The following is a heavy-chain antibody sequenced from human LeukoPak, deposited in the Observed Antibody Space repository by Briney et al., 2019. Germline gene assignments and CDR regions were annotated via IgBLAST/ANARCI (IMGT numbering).Heavy chain of an antibody. CDR1: GGSFSGYY. J-gene: IGHJ4*02. D-gene: IGHD3-10*01. CDR2: INHSGST. Sequence: SETLSLTCAVYGGSFSGYYWSWTRQPPGKGLEWIGEINHSGSTNYNPSLKSRVTISVDTSKNQFSLKLSSVTAADTAVYYCARGRITMVRGAAYYWGQGTLVTVSS. CDR3: ARGRITMVRGAAYY. V-gene: IGHV4-34*01.